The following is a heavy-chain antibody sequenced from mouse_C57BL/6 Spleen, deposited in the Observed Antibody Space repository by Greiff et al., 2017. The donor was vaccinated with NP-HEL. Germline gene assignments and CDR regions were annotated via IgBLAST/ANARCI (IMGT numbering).Heavy chain of an antibody. CDR1: GYTFTSYW. CDR2: IDPSDSET. Sequence: QVQLQQPGAELVRPGSSVKLSCKASGYTFTSYWMHWVKQRPIQGLEWIGNIDPSDSETHYNQKFKDKATLTVDKSSSTAYMQLSSLTSEDSAVYYCARTYGYEAMDYWGKGTSVTVSA. J-gene: IGHJ4*01. CDR3: ARTYGYEAMDY. V-gene: IGHV1-52*01. D-gene: IGHD1-1*02.